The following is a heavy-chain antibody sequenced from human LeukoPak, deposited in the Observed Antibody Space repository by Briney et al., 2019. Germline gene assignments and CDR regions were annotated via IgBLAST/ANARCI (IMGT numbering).Heavy chain of an antibody. Sequence: GGSLRLSCAASGFTFSSYTMNWVRQAPGKGLEWVAVISYDGSNKYYADSVKGRFTISRDNSKNTLYLQMNSLRAEDTAVYYCAKDGGSYPSALWGQGTLVTVSS. CDR1: GFTFSSYT. CDR3: AKDGGSYPSAL. CDR2: ISYDGSNK. J-gene: IGHJ4*02. V-gene: IGHV3-30*18. D-gene: IGHD1-26*01.